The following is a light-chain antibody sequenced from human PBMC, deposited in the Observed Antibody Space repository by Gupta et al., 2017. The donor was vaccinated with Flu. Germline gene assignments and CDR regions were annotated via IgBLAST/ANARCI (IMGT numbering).Light chain of an antibody. Sequence: RVTISCSGSSSNIGGNTINWYQQHPGTAPKLLIHSNPQRTSGVPDRFSGSKSGTSASLAISGLQSEDEADYYCAAWDDSLKGWVFGGGTKLTVL. CDR1: SSNIGGNT. CDR2: SNP. J-gene: IGLJ3*02. V-gene: IGLV1-44*01. CDR3: AAWDDSLKGWV.